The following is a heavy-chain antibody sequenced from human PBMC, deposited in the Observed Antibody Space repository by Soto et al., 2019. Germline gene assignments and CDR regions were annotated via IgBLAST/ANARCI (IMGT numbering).Heavy chain of an antibody. J-gene: IGHJ3*02. Sequence: EVQLVESGGGLVQPGGSLRLSCAASGFTFSTYWMHWVRQSPGKGLVWVSRIKTDGSDTHYADSVTGRFTISRDNAKNTLYLQMYRLRDEDTAVYYCARPRTSNWAYDIWGQGTMVIVSS. D-gene: IGHD1-1*01. CDR3: ARPRTSNWAYDI. CDR1: GFTFSTYW. CDR2: IKTDGSDT. V-gene: IGHV3-74*01.